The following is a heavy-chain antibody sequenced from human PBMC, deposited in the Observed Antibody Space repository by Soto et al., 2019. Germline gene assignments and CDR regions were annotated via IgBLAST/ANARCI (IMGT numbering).Heavy chain of an antibody. CDR3: AKSLYYYDSSPLDH. V-gene: IGHV3-43D*04. J-gene: IGHJ4*02. CDR2: TNSDGTDS. D-gene: IGHD3-22*01. CDR1: AFDFEDYA. Sequence: GVTLRLSCAAAAFDFEDYAMHWVRQVPGKGLEWVSLTNSDGTDSYYVYSVKGRFTISRDNAKTTLYLQMDRLRPEDTALYFCAKSLYYYDSSPLDHWGPGTLVTVSS.